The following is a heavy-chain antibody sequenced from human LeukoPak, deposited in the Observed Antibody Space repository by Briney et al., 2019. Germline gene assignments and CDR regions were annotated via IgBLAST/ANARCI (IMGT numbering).Heavy chain of an antibody. D-gene: IGHD4-17*01. CDR1: GGSISSYY. V-gene: IGHV4-59*12. CDR3: ARGWVTTVTTLDY. CDR2: IYYSGST. J-gene: IGHJ4*02. Sequence: SETLSLTCTVSGGSISSYYWSWIRQPPGKGLEWTGYIYYSGSTNYNPSLKSRVTISVDTSKNQFSLKLSSVTAADTAVYYCARGWVTTVTTLDYWGQGTLVTVSS.